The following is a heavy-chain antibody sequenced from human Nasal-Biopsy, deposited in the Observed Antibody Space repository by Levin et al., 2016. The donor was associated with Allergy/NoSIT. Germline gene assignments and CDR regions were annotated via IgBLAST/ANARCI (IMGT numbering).Heavy chain of an antibody. Sequence: GESLKISCAASGFTFSTYSMNWVRQAPGKGLEWVSYISASSSNMYYADSMKGRFTVSRDNAKNSLYLQIHSLRDEDTAVYYCARDTSATSASAWHAFDIWGQGTLVTVSS. D-gene: IGHD1-1*01. J-gene: IGHJ3*02. CDR1: GFTFSTYS. CDR3: ARDTSATSASAWHAFDI. V-gene: IGHV3-48*02. CDR2: ISASSSNM.